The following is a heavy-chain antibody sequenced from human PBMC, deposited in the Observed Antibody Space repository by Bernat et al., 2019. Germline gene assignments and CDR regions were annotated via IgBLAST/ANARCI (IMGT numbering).Heavy chain of an antibody. D-gene: IGHD3-16*01. CDR3: AREETRGRDAFDM. V-gene: IGHV3-74*01. CDR2: INTDARST. Sequence: EVQLVESGGGLVQPGGSLRLSCTASGFTFSSYWMHWVRQAPGKGLVWVSRINTDARSTNYADFVKGRFTISRDNAKNTLYLEMNSLRAEDTDVYYCAREETRGRDAFDMWGQGTMITVSS. J-gene: IGHJ3*02. CDR1: GFTFSSYW.